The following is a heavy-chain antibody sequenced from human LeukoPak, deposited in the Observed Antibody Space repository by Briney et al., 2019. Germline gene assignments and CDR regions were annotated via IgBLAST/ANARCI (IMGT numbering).Heavy chain of an antibody. Sequence: SETLSLTCAVYGGSFSGYYWSWILQPPGKGLEWIGEINHSGSTNYNPSLKSRVTISVDTSKNQFSLKLSSVTAADTAVYYCARGQGVHDFWSGYFYNWFDPWGQGTLVTVSS. D-gene: IGHD3-3*01. CDR1: GGSFSGYY. CDR3: ARGQGVHDFWSGYFYNWFDP. J-gene: IGHJ5*02. CDR2: INHSGST. V-gene: IGHV4-34*01.